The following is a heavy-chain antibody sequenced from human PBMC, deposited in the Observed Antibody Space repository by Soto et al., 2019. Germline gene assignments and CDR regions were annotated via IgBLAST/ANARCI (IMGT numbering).Heavy chain of an antibody. CDR1: GFTFSSYS. Sequence: PGRSLRLSCAASGFTFSSYSMNWVRQAPGKGLEWVSSISSSSSYIYYADSVKGRFTISRDNAKNSLYLQMNSLRAEDTAVYYCARERGGYCSGNSCPGTIDYWGQGT. CDR2: ISSSSSYI. D-gene: IGHD2-15*01. J-gene: IGHJ4*02. V-gene: IGHV3-21*01. CDR3: ARERGGYCSGNSCPGTIDY.